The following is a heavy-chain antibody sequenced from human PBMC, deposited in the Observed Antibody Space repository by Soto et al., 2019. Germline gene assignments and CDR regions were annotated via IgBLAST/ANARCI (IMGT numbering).Heavy chain of an antibody. D-gene: IGHD6-19*01. J-gene: IGHJ4*02. CDR2: IWYDGSNK. CDR1: GFTFSSYG. V-gene: IGHV3-33*01. Sequence: GGSLRLSCAASGFTFSSYGMHWVRQAPGKGLEWVAVIWYDGSNKYYADSVKGRFTISRDNSKNTLYLQMNSLRAEDTAVYYFARGKKASGWYWTYYYFDYWGQGTLVTVSS. CDR3: ARGKKASGWYWTYYYFDY.